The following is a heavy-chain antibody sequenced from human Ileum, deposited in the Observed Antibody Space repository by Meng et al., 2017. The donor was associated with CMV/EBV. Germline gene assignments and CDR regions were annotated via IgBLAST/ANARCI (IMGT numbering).Heavy chain of an antibody. CDR1: GFTFSNYG. CDR3: ARDLGDIVYDYYGMDV. D-gene: IGHD2-15*01. CDR2: ITTSSSYI. J-gene: IGHJ6*02. Sequence: GGSLRLSCAASGFTFSNYGMTWVRQAPGKGLEWVSSITTSSSYIFYADSVKGRFTTSRHNAKNSLYLQMNSLRADDTAVYYCARDLGDIVYDYYGMDVWGQGTTVTVSS. V-gene: IGHV3-21*01.